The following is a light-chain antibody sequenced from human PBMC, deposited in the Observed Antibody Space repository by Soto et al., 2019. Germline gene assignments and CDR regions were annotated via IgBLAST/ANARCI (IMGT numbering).Light chain of an antibody. Sequence: IQMTQSPSSLSASVGDRITITCRASQGISSYLAWYQQKPGKAPKLLIYAASTLQSGVPSRFSGSGSGTDFTLTISCLQSEDFATYYCQQYYSYLRTFGQGTKVDIK. CDR3: QQYYSYLRT. CDR2: AAS. CDR1: QGISSY. V-gene: IGKV1-8*01. J-gene: IGKJ1*01.